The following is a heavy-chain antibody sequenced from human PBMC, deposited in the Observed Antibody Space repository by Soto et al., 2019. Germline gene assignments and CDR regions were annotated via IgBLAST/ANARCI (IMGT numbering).Heavy chain of an antibody. CDR2: IYHSGST. V-gene: IGHV4-30-2*01. J-gene: IGHJ5*01. CDR1: GGSISSGGYS. Sequence: PSETLCLTCAVSGGSISSGGYSWSWIRQPPGKCLEWIGYIYHSGSTYYNLSLKSRVTISVCRSKNQFSLKLSCVTAADTAVYFFASSETAVTSFDSWAPGTLLPVST. D-gene: IGHD2-21*02. CDR3: ASSETAVTSFDS.